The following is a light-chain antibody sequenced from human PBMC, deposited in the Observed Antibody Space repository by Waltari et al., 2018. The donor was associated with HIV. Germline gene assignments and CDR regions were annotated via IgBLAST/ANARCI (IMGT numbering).Light chain of an antibody. CDR2: DAS. CDR3: QQYNNLPRT. CDR1: QDINKY. Sequence: IQMAQSPSSLYTSVGDRGTITCQASQDINKYLNCYQQKSGKAPKLLIYDASNLETGVPSRFSGSGSGTDFTFHISSLKPEDIATYYCQQYNNLPRTFGQGTKLEI. J-gene: IGKJ2*02. V-gene: IGKV1-33*01.